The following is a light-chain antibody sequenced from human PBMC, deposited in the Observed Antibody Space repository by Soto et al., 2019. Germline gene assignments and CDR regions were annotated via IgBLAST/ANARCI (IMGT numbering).Light chain of an antibody. V-gene: IGKV3-11*01. Sequence: EIVLTQSPVTLSLSPGERATLSCRASQSVRTYLAWYQVKPGQAPRLLIYDASRRASGVPARFSGSGSGTDFTLTISSLEPEDFAVYYCQQYNGWPWTFGLGTKVEI. J-gene: IGKJ1*01. CDR2: DAS. CDR3: QQYNGWPWT. CDR1: QSVRTY.